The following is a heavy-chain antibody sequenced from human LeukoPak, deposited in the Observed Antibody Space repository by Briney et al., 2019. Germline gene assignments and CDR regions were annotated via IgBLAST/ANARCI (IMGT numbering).Heavy chain of an antibody. D-gene: IGHD4-11*01. Sequence: GGSVRLSCAASGFTFSAYNMNWVRQAPGKGLEWVSYMSYRGGYIYYADSVKGRFTISRDDFKNSLYLQMNSLRVEDTAVYYCARDLGLQYWGQGTLVTVPS. CDR3: ARDLGLQY. CDR2: MSYRGGYI. V-gene: IGHV3-21*01. CDR1: GFTFSAYN. J-gene: IGHJ4*02.